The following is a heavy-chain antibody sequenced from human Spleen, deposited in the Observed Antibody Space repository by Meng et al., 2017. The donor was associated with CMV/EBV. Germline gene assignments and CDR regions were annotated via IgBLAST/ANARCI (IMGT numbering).Heavy chain of an antibody. Sequence: HLKESGPGLVKPSETLSLPCTVSGGSISSYSWRWIWQPAGKGLEWIGRIYTSGSTNYNPPLKSRVTMSVDTSKNQFSLKLSSVTAADTAVYYCAREGIAAPHFEYWGQGTLVTVSS. CDR2: IYTSGST. CDR1: GGSISSYS. CDR3: AREGIAAPHFEY. D-gene: IGHD6-13*01. J-gene: IGHJ4*02. V-gene: IGHV4-4*07.